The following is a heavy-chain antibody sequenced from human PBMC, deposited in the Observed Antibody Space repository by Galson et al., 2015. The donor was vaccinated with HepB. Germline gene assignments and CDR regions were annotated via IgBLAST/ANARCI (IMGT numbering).Heavy chain of an antibody. CDR1: GDSVSSNSAA. J-gene: IGHJ2*01. CDR3: ARGQLAHYYYYYMYWYFDL. CDR2: TYYRSKWYN. D-gene: IGHD6-6*01. V-gene: IGHV6-1*01. Sequence: CAISGDSVSSNSAAWNWIRQSPSRGLEWLGRTYYRSKWYNDYAVSVKSRITINPDTSKNQFSLQLNSVTPEDTAVYYCARGQLAHYYYYYMYWYFDLWGRGTLVTVSS.